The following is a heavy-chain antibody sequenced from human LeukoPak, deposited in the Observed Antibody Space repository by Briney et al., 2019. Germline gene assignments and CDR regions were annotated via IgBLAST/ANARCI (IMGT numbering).Heavy chain of an antibody. J-gene: IGHJ6*03. D-gene: IGHD2-21*02. V-gene: IGHV4-4*07. CDR1: GGSISSYS. Sequence: SETLSLTCIVSGGSISSYSWSWIRQPAVKGLEWIGRMYTSGSTKYNPSLKSRVTMSVDTSKNQFSLRLSSVTAADTAVYYCARDLRRRVTAIGYGPREYYYYMDVWGKGTTVTISS. CDR2: MYTSGST. CDR3: ARDLRRRVTAIGYGPREYYYYMDV.